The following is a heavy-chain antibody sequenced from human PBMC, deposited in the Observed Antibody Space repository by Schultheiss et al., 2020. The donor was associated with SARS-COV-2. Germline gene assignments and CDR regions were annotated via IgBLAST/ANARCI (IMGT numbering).Heavy chain of an antibody. Sequence: GGSLRLSCAASGFTFRSYGLHWVRQAPGKGLEWVAVISYDGSNKYYADSVKGRFTISRDNSKNTLYLQMNSLRAEDTAVYYCASNTNYYDSSGYWRYWGQGTLVTVSS. CDR3: ASNTNYYDSSGYWRY. D-gene: IGHD3-22*01. CDR1: GFTFRSYG. V-gene: IGHV3-30*03. CDR2: ISYDGSNK. J-gene: IGHJ4*02.